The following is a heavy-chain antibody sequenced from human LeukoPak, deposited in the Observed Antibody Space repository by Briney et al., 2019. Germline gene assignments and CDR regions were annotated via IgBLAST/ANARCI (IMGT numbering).Heavy chain of an antibody. CDR1: GGSISSSSYY. V-gene: IGHV4-39*07. Sequence: SETLSLTCTVSGGSISSSSYYWGWIRQPPGKGLEWIGSIYYSGSTYYNPSLKSRVTISVDTSKNQFSPKLSSVTAADTAVYYCARDDYYFDYWGQGTLVTVSS. CDR2: IYYSGST. J-gene: IGHJ4*02. CDR3: ARDDYYFDY. D-gene: IGHD2-21*01.